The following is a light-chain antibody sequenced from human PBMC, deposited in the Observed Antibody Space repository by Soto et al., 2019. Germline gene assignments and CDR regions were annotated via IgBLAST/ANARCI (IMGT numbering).Light chain of an antibody. Sequence: DIQRTQSPSDISASLLDRVTINSGASQDVSNFLAWFQQRPGKVPKRLIYAATRLESGVPSRFSGSGSGTEFTLTISSLQPEDFATYYCLQHKSYPRTFGQGTKVDI. CDR1: QDVSNF. V-gene: IGKV1-17*03. J-gene: IGKJ1*01. CDR3: LQHKSYPRT. CDR2: AAT.